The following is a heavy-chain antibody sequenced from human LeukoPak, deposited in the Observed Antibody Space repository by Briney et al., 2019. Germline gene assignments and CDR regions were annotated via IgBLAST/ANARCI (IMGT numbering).Heavy chain of an antibody. Sequence: SETLSLTCTVSGGSISSSSYYWGWIRQPPGKGLEWIGSIYYSGSTYYNPSLKSRVTISVDTSKNQFSLKLSSVTAADTAVYYCARRRGRSAFDPWGQGTLVTVSP. J-gene: IGHJ5*02. CDR1: GGSISSSSYY. V-gene: IGHV4-39*01. CDR2: IYYSGST. D-gene: IGHD2-15*01. CDR3: ARRRGRSAFDP.